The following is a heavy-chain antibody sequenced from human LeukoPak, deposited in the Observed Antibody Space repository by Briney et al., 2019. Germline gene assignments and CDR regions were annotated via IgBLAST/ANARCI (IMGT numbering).Heavy chain of an antibody. CDR3: AREGGSYKNLDS. D-gene: IGHD1-26*01. V-gene: IGHV4-38-2*02. J-gene: IGHJ4*02. CDR2: IYHSGST. Sequence: SETLSLTCTVSGYSISSGYYWAWIRQPPGKGLEWIGNIYHSGSTYYNPSLKSRVTILVDTSKNQFSLKLSSVTAADTAVYYCAREGGSYKNLDSWGQGTPVTVSS. CDR1: GYSISSGYY.